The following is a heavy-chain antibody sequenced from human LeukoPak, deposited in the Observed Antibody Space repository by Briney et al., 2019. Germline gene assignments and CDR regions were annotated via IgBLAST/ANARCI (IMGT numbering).Heavy chain of an antibody. V-gene: IGHV3-7*01. CDR2: IKQDGSEK. Sequence: PGGSLRLSCAASGFTFSSYWMSWVRQAPGKGLEWVANIKQDGSEKYYVDSVKGRFTISRDNAKNSLYLQMNSLRAEDTAVYYCARRPRVGSSGWYGFDYWGQGTLVTVSS. J-gene: IGHJ4*02. CDR1: GFTFSSYW. D-gene: IGHD6-19*01. CDR3: ARRPRVGSSGWYGFDY.